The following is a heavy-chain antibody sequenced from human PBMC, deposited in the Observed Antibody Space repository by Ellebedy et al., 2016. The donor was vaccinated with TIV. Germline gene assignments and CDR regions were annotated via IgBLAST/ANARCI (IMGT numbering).Heavy chain of an antibody. Sequence: MPSETLSLTCTVSGGSTSSYYWSWIRQPPGKGLEWIGYISYSGSTNYNPSLKSRVTISVDTSKNQFSLRLNSVTAADTAMYYCARVVWQQPVSYAFDIWGQGTMVTVSS. CDR1: GGSTSSYY. J-gene: IGHJ3*02. CDR2: ISYSGST. D-gene: IGHD6-13*01. CDR3: ARVVWQQPVSYAFDI. V-gene: IGHV4-59*01.